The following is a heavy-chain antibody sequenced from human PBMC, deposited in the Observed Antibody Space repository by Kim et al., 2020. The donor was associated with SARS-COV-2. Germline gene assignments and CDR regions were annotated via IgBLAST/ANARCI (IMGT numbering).Heavy chain of an antibody. CDR1: GYTFTSYD. J-gene: IGHJ5*02. Sequence: ASVKVSCKASGYTFTSYDINWVRQATGQGLEWMGWMNPNSGNTGYAQKFQGRVTMTRNTSISTAYMELSSLRSEDTAVYYCARGGGYYYGSGSYNWFDPWGQGTLVTVSS. CDR3: ARGGGYYYGSGSYNWFDP. CDR2: MNPNSGNT. V-gene: IGHV1-8*01. D-gene: IGHD3-10*01.